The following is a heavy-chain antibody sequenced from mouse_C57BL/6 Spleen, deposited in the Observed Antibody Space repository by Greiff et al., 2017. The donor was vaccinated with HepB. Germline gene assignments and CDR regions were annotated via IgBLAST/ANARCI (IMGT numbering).Heavy chain of an antibody. D-gene: IGHD2-1*01. J-gene: IGHJ1*03. CDR3: ARWMGDGNLRYWDFDV. CDR2: IYPRSGNT. Sequence: QVQLQQSGAELARPGASVKLSCKASGYTFTSYGISWVKQRTGQGLEWIGEIYPRSGNTYYNEKFKGKATLTADKSSSTAYMELRSLTSEDSAVYFCARWMGDGNLRYWDFDVWGTGTTVTVSS. CDR1: GYTFTSYG. V-gene: IGHV1-81*01.